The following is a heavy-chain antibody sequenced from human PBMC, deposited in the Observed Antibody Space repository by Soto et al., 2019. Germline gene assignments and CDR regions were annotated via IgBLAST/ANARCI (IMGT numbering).Heavy chain of an antibody. Sequence: QVQLVQSGAEVVKPGASVRVSCKTSGHTFTSYGFTWVRQAPGQGLEWMGWISAYNGNTNYAQKFQGRVTMTTDTSTSTAYMELRSLRSDDTAVYYCARALYCSGGSCYFAYWGQGTLVTVSS. V-gene: IGHV1-18*01. D-gene: IGHD2-15*01. J-gene: IGHJ4*02. CDR3: ARALYCSGGSCYFAY. CDR2: ISAYNGNT. CDR1: GHTFTSYG.